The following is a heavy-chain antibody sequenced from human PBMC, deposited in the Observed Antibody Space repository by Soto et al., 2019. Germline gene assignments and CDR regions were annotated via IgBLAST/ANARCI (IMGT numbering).Heavy chain of an antibody. D-gene: IGHD6-19*01. Sequence: PSETLSLTCAVYGGSFSGYYWSWIRQPPGKGLEWIGEINHSGSTNYNPSLKSRVTISVDTSKNQFSLKLSSVTAADTAVYYCARLSKGSGWTTRDYWGQGTLVTVSS. CDR3: ARLSKGSGWTTRDY. J-gene: IGHJ4*02. CDR2: INHSGST. V-gene: IGHV4-34*01. CDR1: GGSFSGYY.